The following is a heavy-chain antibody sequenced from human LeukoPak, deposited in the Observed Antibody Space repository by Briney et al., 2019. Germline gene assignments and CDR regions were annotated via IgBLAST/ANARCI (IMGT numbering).Heavy chain of an antibody. V-gene: IGHV3-74*01. CDR3: ARVGLDDAFDI. Sequence: PGGSLRLSCAASGFTFSSYWMHWVRQARGEGLVWVSRINSDGSSTSYADSVKGRFNISRDNAKNTLYLQMNSLRAEDTAVYYSARVGLDDAFDIWGQGTMVTVSS. J-gene: IGHJ3*02. CDR2: INSDGSST. D-gene: IGHD6-19*01. CDR1: GFTFSSYW.